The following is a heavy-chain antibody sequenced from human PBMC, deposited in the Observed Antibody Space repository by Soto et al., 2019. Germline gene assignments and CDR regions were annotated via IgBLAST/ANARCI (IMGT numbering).Heavy chain of an antibody. CDR3: ARSYGSGSYYDRVLGY. Sequence: QVQLQESGPGLVKPSQTLSLTCTVSGGSISSGDYYWSWIRQPPGKGLEWIGYIYYSGSTYYNPALKSRVTISVDPSKNQFSLKLSSVTAADTAVYYCARSYGSGSYYDRVLGYWGQGTLVTVSS. V-gene: IGHV4-30-4*01. CDR1: GGSISSGDYY. D-gene: IGHD3-10*01. CDR2: IYYSGST. J-gene: IGHJ4*02.